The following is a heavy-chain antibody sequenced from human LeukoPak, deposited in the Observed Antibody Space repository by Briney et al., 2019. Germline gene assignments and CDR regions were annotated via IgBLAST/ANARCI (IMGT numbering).Heavy chain of an antibody. CDR1: GGSISSGGYY. Sequence: SETLSLTCTVSGGSISSGGYYWSWIRQHPGKGLEWIGYIYYSGSTYYNPSLKSRVTISVDTSKNQFSLKLSSVTAADTAVYYCARDRYVGGYYYYGMDVWGQGTTVTVSS. CDR2: IYYSGST. J-gene: IGHJ6*02. D-gene: IGHD5-12*01. CDR3: ARDRYVGGYYYYGMDV. V-gene: IGHV4-31*03.